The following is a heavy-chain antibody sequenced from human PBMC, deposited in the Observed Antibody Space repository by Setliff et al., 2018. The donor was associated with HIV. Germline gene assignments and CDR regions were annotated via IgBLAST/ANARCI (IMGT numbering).Heavy chain of an antibody. CDR1: GGSISKYF. CDR3: ARSLDYSGSGSYYVGWFDL. V-gene: IGHV4-4*07. CDR2: ICSSGST. D-gene: IGHD3-10*01. Sequence: SETLSLTCTVSGGSISKYFWSWTRQSAEKGLEWIGRICSSGSTNQNPSLKSRVSLSVDTSKSQFSLNLSSVTAADTAVYYCARSLDYSGSGSYYVGWFDLWGQGILVTVSS. J-gene: IGHJ5*02.